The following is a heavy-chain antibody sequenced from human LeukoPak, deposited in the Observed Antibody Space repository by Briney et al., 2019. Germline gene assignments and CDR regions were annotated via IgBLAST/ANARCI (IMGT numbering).Heavy chain of an antibody. CDR3: ARDSSSWYFEVGFDY. J-gene: IGHJ4*02. V-gene: IGHV1-18*01. CDR1: GYTFTSYG. D-gene: IGHD6-13*01. Sequence: ASVKVSCKASGYTFTSYGISWVRQAPGQGLEWMEWISAYNGNTNYAQKLQGRVTMTTDTSTSTAYMELRSLRSDDTAVYYCARDSSSWYFEVGFDYWGQGTLVTVSS. CDR2: ISAYNGNT.